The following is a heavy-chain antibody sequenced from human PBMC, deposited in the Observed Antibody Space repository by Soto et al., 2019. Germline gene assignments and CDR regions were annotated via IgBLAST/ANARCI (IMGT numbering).Heavy chain of an antibody. D-gene: IGHD3-16*01. CDR1: NYSISSGYY. Sequence: PSETLSLTCTVSNYSISSGYYWGWIRQSPGEGLEWIASMYHSGTTYYNPSLKSRVTISIDTSKNQFSLKLTSVTSADTAVYFCARVAFGPIDYWGQGTLVTVSS. CDR2: MYHSGTT. J-gene: IGHJ4*02. V-gene: IGHV4-38-2*02. CDR3: ARVAFGPIDY.